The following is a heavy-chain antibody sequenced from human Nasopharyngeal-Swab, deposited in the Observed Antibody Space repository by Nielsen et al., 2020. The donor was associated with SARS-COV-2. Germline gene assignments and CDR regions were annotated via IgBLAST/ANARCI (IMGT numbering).Heavy chain of an antibody. Sequence: AYSTFYWGWIRQAPGKGLEWISYISTTTATIYYADSVKGRFTISRDNAKNSLYLQMNSLRAEDTAVYYCAREVPYSGHDDAFDLWGQGTMVTVSS. D-gene: IGHD5-12*01. V-gene: IGHV3-11*04. CDR2: ISTTTATI. CDR3: AREVPYSGHDDAFDL. J-gene: IGHJ3*01. CDR1: AYSTFY.